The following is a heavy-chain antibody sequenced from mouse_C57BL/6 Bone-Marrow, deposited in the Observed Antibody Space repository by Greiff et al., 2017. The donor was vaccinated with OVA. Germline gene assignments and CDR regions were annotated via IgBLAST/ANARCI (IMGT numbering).Heavy chain of an antibody. J-gene: IGHJ3*01. CDR3: ARLSFYWFAY. V-gene: IGHV5-9*01. CDR1: GFTFSSYT. Sequence: EVKLVESGGGLVKPGGSLKLSCAASGFTFSSYTMSWVRQTPEKRLEWVATISGGGGNTYYPDSVKGRFTISRDNAKNTLYLQMSSLRSEDTALYCCARLSFYWFAYWGQGTLVTVSA. CDR2: ISGGGGNT.